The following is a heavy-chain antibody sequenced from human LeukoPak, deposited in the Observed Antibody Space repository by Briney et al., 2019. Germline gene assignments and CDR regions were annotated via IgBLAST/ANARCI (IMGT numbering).Heavy chain of an antibody. CDR3: ATVSPLQQIIVWGSYRLGY. V-gene: IGHV1-8*01. D-gene: IGHD3-16*02. J-gene: IGHJ4*02. CDR1: GYTFTSYD. Sequence: GASVKVSCKASGYTFTSYDINWVRQATGQGLEWMGWMNPNSGNTGYAQKFQGRVTMTRNTSISTAYMELSSLRSEDTAVYYCATVSPLQQIIVWGSYRLGYWGQGTLVTVSS. CDR2: MNPNSGNT.